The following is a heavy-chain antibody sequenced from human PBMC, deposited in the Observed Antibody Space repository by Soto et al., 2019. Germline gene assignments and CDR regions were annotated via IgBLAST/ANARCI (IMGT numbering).Heavy chain of an antibody. J-gene: IGHJ6*02. CDR1: VYSYSRDP. CDR2: IIPVFGSA. Sequence: SLLNRSWKSAVYSYSRDPGGCRRQTNRQGLEWMGGIIPVFGSANYAQKCPGRVTITADESTRTAYMELNSLRSQDTAVYFCARDEACNYRYHAMEVWGPAPPVPAS. V-gene: IGHV1-69*01. D-gene: IGHD4-4*01. CDR3: ARDEACNYRYHAMEV.